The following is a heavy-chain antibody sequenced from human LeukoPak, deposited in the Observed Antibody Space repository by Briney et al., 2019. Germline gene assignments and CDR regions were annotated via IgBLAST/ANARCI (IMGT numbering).Heavy chain of an antibody. CDR2: IYYTGST. Sequence: SETLSLTCSVSGTSISSLYWSWIRQPPGKGLEWIGYIYYTGSTNYNPSLKSPVTIFVDTSKNQFSLRLSSVTAADTAVYYCARHRAYSSSSPFDYWGQGTLVTVSS. V-gene: IGHV4-59*08. J-gene: IGHJ4*02. CDR1: GTSISSLY. D-gene: IGHD6-6*01. CDR3: ARHRAYSSSSPFDY.